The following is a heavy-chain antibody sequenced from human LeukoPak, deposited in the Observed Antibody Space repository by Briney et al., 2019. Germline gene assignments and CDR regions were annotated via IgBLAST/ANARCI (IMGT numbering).Heavy chain of an antibody. Sequence: SVKVSCKASGGTFSSYAISWVRQAPGQGLEWMGGIIPIFGTTNYAQKFQGRITITADKSTSTAYTELSSLRSEDTAVYYCARVYCSSTSCSTANWFDPWGQGTLVTVSS. CDR1: GGTFSSYA. D-gene: IGHD2-2*01. V-gene: IGHV1-69*06. CDR2: IIPIFGTT. J-gene: IGHJ5*02. CDR3: ARVYCSSTSCSTANWFDP.